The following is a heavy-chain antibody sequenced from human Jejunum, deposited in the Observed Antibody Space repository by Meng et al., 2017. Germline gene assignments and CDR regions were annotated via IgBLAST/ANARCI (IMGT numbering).Heavy chain of an antibody. D-gene: IGHD3-16*02. CDR1: GGSISSSDW. CDR3: AREWSGSFRHFDY. V-gene: IGHV4-4*02. CDR2: IHHSGST. J-gene: IGHJ4*02. Sequence: QVARTDLGPGLLKPSGPLYLTCGVSGGSISSSDWWSWVRQPPGKGLEWIGEIHHSGSTNYNPSLKSRVTISVDKSKNQFSLKLSSVTAADTAVYYCAREWSGSFRHFDYWGQGTLVTVSS.